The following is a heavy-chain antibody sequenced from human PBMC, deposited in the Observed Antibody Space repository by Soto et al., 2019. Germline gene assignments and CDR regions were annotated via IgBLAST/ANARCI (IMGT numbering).Heavy chain of an antibody. J-gene: IGHJ5*02. V-gene: IGHV1-18*01. CDR3: ARVLWFGESPVSSENLFDP. Sequence: GASVKVSCKASGYTFTSYGISWVRQAPGQGLEWMGWISAYNGNTNYAQKLQGRVTMTTDTSTSTAYMELRSLRSDDTAVYYCARVLWFGESPVSSENLFDPWGQGTLVTVAS. D-gene: IGHD3-10*01. CDR1: GYTFTSYG. CDR2: ISAYNGNT.